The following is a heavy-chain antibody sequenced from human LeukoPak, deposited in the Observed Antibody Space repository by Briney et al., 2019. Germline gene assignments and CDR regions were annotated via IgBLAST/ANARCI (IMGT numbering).Heavy chain of an antibody. CDR2: IYTSGST. V-gene: IGHV4-61*02. CDR1: GGSISSGSYY. J-gene: IGHJ4*02. D-gene: IGHD6-19*01. Sequence: KSSETLSLTCTVSGGSISSGSYYWSWIRQPAGKGLEWIGRIYTSGSTNYNPSLKSRVTISVDTSKNQFSLKLSSVTAADTAVYYCASDHSGWLGLGYWGQGTLVSVSS. CDR3: ASDHSGWLGLGY.